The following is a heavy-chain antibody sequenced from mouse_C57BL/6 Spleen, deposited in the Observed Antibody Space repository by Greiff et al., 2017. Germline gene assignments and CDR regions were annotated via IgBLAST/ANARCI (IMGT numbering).Heavy chain of an antibody. J-gene: IGHJ4*01. CDR2: ISYDGSN. CDR1: GYSITSGYY. CDR3: ATGLYSNYVYAMDY. V-gene: IGHV3-6*01. Sequence: EVKLQESGPGLVKPSQSLSLTCSVTGYSITSGYYWNWIRQFPGNKLEWMGYISYDGSNNYNPSLKNRISITRDTSKNQFFLKLNSVTTEDTATYYCATGLYSNYVYAMDYWGQGTSVTVSS. D-gene: IGHD2-5*01.